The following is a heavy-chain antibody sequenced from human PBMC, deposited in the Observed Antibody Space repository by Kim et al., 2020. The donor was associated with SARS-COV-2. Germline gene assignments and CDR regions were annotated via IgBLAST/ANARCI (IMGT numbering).Heavy chain of an antibody. CDR1: GYTFTSYG. V-gene: IGHV1-18*01. J-gene: IGHJ6*02. Sequence: ASVKVSCKASGYTFTSYGISWVRQAPGQGLEWMGWISAYNGNTNYAQKLQGRVTMTTDTSTSTAYMELRSLRSDDTAVYYCAREVQLELPLYYYYGMDVWGQGTTVTVSS. D-gene: IGHD1-7*01. CDR3: AREVQLELPLYYYYGMDV. CDR2: ISAYNGNT.